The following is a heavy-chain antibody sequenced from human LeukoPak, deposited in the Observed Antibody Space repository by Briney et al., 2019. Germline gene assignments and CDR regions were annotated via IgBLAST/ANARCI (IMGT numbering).Heavy chain of an antibody. Sequence: ASVKVSCKASGYTFTSYAMHWVRQAPGQRLEWMGWINAGNGNTKYSQKFQGRVTITRDTSASTAYMELSSLRSEDTAVYYCAREELIAAAGHDYWGQGTLVTVSS. CDR3: AREELIAAAGHDY. J-gene: IGHJ4*02. V-gene: IGHV1-3*01. D-gene: IGHD6-13*01. CDR2: INAGNGNT. CDR1: GYTFTSYA.